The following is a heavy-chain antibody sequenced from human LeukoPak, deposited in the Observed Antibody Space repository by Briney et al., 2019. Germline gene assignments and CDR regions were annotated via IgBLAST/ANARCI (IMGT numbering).Heavy chain of an antibody. Sequence: GGSLRLSCAPSVFTFSSYGMDWVRQAPGKALEWVSAISGSGGSTYYADSVKGRFTISRDNSKNTLYLQMNSLRAEDTAVYYCAKDQGYCSGGSCYLGYYYYYMDVWGKGTTVTISS. D-gene: IGHD2-15*01. CDR1: VFTFSSYG. CDR2: ISGSGGST. V-gene: IGHV3-23*01. CDR3: AKDQGYCSGGSCYLGYYYYYMDV. J-gene: IGHJ6*03.